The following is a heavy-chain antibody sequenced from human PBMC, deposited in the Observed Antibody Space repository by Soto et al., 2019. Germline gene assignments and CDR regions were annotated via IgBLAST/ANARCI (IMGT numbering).Heavy chain of an antibody. CDR3: ARTFDYSGMDV. CDR1: GYSMTSGYY. CDR2: IYHGGSV. D-gene: IGHD3-16*01. V-gene: IGHV4-38-2*01. Sequence: PSETLSLTCAVSGYSMTSGYYWCCVRQPPGKGLEWLGSIYHGGSVYYNPSLKSRVTISLDTSKNHFSLDLTSVTAADTAVYYCARTFDYSGMDVWGQGTTVTVSS. J-gene: IGHJ6*02.